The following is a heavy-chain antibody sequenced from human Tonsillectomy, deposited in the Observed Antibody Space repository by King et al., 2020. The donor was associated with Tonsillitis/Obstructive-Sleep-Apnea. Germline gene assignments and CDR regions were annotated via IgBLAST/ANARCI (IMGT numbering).Heavy chain of an antibody. V-gene: IGHV7-4-1*02. CDR1: GYTFTSYA. J-gene: IGHJ4*02. Sequence: QLVQSGSELKKPGASVKVSCKASGYTFTSYAMNRVRQAPGQGLEWMGWINTNTGNPTYAQGFTGRFVSSLDTSVSTAYLQISSLKAEDTAVYYCARGTQDTAMVHFDYWGQGTLVTVSS. D-gene: IGHD5-18*01. CDR3: ARGTQDTAMVHFDY. CDR2: INTNTGNP.